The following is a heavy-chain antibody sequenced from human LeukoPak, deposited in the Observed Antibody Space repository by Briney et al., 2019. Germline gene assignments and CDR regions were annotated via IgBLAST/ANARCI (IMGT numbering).Heavy chain of an antibody. V-gene: IGHV3-23*01. Sequence: GGSLRLSCAASGFTFSSYAMSWVRQAPGKGLEWVSAISGSGGSTYYADSVKGRFTISRDSSKNTLYLQMNSLRADDTAVYYCARDRTIYGGNTEVNWFDPWGQGTLVTVSS. D-gene: IGHD4-23*01. CDR1: GFTFSSYA. CDR3: ARDRTIYGGNTEVNWFDP. J-gene: IGHJ5*02. CDR2: ISGSGGST.